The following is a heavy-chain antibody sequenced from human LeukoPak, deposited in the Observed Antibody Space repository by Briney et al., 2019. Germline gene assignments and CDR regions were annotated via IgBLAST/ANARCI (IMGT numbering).Heavy chain of an antibody. Sequence: ASVKVSCKASGYTFTGYGISWVRQAPGQGLEWMGWISADNGNTYYTQKFQGRVTMTTDTPTSTAYLELRSLGSDDTAVYYCASSNYRSTCPRCDPFDIWGQGTMVTVSS. D-gene: IGHD2-2*01. V-gene: IGHV1-18*01. CDR2: ISADNGNT. CDR1: GYTFTGYG. CDR3: ASSNYRSTCPRCDPFDI. J-gene: IGHJ3*02.